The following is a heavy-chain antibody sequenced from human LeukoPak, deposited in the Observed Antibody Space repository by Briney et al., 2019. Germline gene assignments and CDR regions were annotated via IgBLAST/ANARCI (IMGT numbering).Heavy chain of an antibody. D-gene: IGHD1-26*01. CDR1: GFTFSSYV. Sequence: GGSLRLSCAASGFTFSSYVMSWVRQAPGKGLEWVSAISGSGGSTYYADSVKGRFTISRDNSKNTLYLQMNSLRAEDTAVYYCAKGNSGSYYLFDYWDQATLVTVSS. V-gene: IGHV3-23*01. CDR2: ISGSGGST. CDR3: AKGNSGSYYLFDY. J-gene: IGHJ4*02.